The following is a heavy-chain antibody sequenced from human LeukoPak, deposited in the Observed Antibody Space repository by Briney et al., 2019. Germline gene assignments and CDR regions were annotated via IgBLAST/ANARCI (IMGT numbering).Heavy chain of an antibody. CDR1: GFTFSTYS. CDR2: ISGSRNTI. V-gene: IGHV3-48*02. J-gene: IGHJ4*02. CDR3: ATGELGGAL. Sequence: GGSLRLSCAASGFTFSTYSMNCVRQAPGKGREWISYISGSRNTIYSADSVKGRFTISRDNAKNSLFLQMNSLRDEDAAVYSCATGELGGALWGQGTQVTVSS. D-gene: IGHD1-26*01.